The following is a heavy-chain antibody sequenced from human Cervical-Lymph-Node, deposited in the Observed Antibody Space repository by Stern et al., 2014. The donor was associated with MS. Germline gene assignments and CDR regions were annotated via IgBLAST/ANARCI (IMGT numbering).Heavy chain of an antibody. CDR3: ARQTTAWASAV. V-gene: IGHV5-51*01. CDR1: GFKFSIYW. CDR2: IYPGDSEP. Sequence: VQLVQSGAELIRPGESLKISCKGSGFKFSIYWIAWVRQMPGKGLEWMGIIYPGDSEPRYSPSFQGQVTMSADKSTSTAYLQWSSLNASDTAMYFCARQTTAWASAVWGQGTLVTVSS. D-gene: IGHD1-14*01. J-gene: IGHJ4*02.